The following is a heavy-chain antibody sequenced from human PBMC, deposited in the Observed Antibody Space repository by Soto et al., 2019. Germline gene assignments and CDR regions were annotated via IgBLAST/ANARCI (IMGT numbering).Heavy chain of an antibody. J-gene: IGHJ4*02. Sequence: ASVKVSCKVSGYTLTELSMHWVRQAPGKGLEWMGGFDPEDGETIYAQKFQGRVTMTEDTSTDTAYMELRSLRSEDTAVYYCARTPGDSIPYYFDYWGQGTLVTVSS. CDR1: GYTLTELS. D-gene: IGHD2-21*01. CDR3: ARTPGDSIPYYFDY. V-gene: IGHV1-24*01. CDR2: FDPEDGET.